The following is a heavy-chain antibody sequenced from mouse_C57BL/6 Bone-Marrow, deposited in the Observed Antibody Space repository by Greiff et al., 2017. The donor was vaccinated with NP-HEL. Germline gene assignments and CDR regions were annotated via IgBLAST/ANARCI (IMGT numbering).Heavy chain of an antibody. CDR3: ARYSTTVVAWYFDV. CDR2: IYPGDGDT. CDR1: GYAFSSSW. V-gene: IGHV1-82*01. J-gene: IGHJ2*01. D-gene: IGHD1-1*01. Sequence: QVQLKESGPELVKPGASVKISCKASGYAFSSSWMNWVKQRPGKGLEWIGRIYPGDGDTNYNGKFKGKATLTADKSSSTAYMQLSSLTSEDSAVYFCARYSTTVVAWYFDVWGQGTTLTVSS.